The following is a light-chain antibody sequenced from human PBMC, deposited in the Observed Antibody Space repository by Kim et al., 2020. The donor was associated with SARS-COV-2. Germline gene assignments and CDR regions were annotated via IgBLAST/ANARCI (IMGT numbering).Light chain of an antibody. CDR1: SIGGKS. Sequence: PGTTARVTCGGTSIGGKSVHWYQQKPGQAPVLVISYDSVRPSGIPERFSGSNSGNTATVTISRVEAGDEADYYCQVWDSSDDHRVVFGGGTKLTVL. J-gene: IGLJ2*01. CDR3: QVWDSSDDHRVV. CDR2: YDS. V-gene: IGLV3-21*04.